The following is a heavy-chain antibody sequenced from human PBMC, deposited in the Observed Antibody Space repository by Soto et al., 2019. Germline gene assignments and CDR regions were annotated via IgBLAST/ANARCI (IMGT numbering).Heavy chain of an antibody. D-gene: IGHD3-3*01. J-gene: IGHJ4*02. CDR2: IYYSGGT. CDR1: GGSISSGNYY. V-gene: IGHV4-31*03. Sequence: QVQLQESGPGLVKTSQTLSLTCTVSGGSISSGNYYWTWIRQHPGKGLEWIGYIYYSGGTYYNPSLKSRITISVDTSKNQFSLKLSSVTAADTAVYYCARGGWSVGISYNLDYWGQGTLVTVSS. CDR3: ARGGWSVGISYNLDY.